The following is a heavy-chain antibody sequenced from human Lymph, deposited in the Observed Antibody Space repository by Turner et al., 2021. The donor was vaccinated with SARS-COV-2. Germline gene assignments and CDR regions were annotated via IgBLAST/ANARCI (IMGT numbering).Heavy chain of an antibody. D-gene: IGHD3-10*01. Sequence: QVQLVQSGAEVKKPGSSVKVSCKASGGTFSSYAISWVRQAPGQGLEGMGGIISTLRIATYAQKCQGRVTITADNSTSTAYMELSSLRSEDTAVFYCARVVGGFGELGYYYYYGMDVWGQGTTVTVSS. CDR2: IISTLRIA. CDR1: GGTFSSYA. V-gene: IGHV1-69*10. J-gene: IGHJ6*02. CDR3: ARVVGGFGELGYYYYYGMDV.